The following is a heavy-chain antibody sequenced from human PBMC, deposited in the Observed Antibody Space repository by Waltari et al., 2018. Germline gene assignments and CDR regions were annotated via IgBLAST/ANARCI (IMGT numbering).Heavy chain of an antibody. J-gene: IGHJ6*03. V-gene: IGHV3-30*02. Sequence: QVQLVESGGGVVQPGGSLRLSCAASGFTFSSYGMHWVRQAPGKGLEWVAFIRYDGSNKYYADAVKGRFTISRDNSKNTLYLQMNSLRAEDTAVYYCARKDIVATTDYYYYYMDVWGKGTTVTVSS. CDR2: IRYDGSNK. D-gene: IGHD5-12*01. CDR3: ARKDIVATTDYYYYYMDV. CDR1: GFTFSSYG.